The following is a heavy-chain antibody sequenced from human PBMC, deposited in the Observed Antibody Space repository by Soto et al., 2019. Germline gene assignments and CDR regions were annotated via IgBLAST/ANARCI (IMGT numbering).Heavy chain of an antibody. V-gene: IGHV4-34*01. CDR3: ARGGIFQDIVVVPAAWGDAFDI. Sequence: SETLSLTCAVYGGSFSGYYWSWIRQPPGKGLEWIGEINHSGSTNYNPSLKSRVTISVDTSKNQFSLKLSSVTAADTAVYYCARGGIFQDIVVVPAAWGDAFDIWGQGTMVTGSS. D-gene: IGHD2-2*01. CDR1: GGSFSGYY. CDR2: INHSGST. J-gene: IGHJ3*02.